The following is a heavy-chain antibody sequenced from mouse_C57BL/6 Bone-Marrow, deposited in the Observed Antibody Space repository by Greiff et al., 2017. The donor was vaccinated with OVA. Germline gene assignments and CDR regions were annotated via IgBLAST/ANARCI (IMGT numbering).Heavy chain of an antibody. V-gene: IGHV1-9*01. J-gene: IGHJ2*01. CDR2: ILPGSGST. Sequence: VQLQQSGAELMKPGASVKLSCKATGYTFTGYWIEWVKQRPGHGLEWIGEILPGSGSTNNNEKFKGKATFTADTSSNTAYMQLSSLTTEDSAIYYCARWITLFDYWGQGTTLTVSS. CDR1: GYTFTGYW. CDR3: ARWITLFDY. D-gene: IGHD2-4*01.